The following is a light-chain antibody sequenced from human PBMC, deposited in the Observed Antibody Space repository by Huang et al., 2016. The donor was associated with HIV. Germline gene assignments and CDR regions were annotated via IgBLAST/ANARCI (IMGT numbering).Light chain of an antibody. CDR2: GAS. J-gene: IGKJ2*01. Sequence: EIVLTQSPGTLSLSPGERATISCRASQSVSSSYLAWYKQKPGQAPRLLIYGASNRATGIPDRFSGSGSGTDFALTINRLEPEDSAVYYCQQYGSSPYTFGQGTKLEIK. V-gene: IGKV3-20*01. CDR1: QSVSSSY. CDR3: QQYGSSPYT.